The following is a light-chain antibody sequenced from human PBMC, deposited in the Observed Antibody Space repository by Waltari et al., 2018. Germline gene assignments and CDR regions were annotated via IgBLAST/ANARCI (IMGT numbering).Light chain of an antibody. V-gene: IGKV3-20*01. CDR1: QSISRY. Sequence: ERATLSCRASQSISRYLAWYQQKPGQAPRLLIYAASSRATGIPDRFSGSGSGTDFSLTISRLEPEDFAVYYCQNHERLPAMFGQGTKVEIK. CDR2: AAS. J-gene: IGKJ1*01. CDR3: QNHERLPAM.